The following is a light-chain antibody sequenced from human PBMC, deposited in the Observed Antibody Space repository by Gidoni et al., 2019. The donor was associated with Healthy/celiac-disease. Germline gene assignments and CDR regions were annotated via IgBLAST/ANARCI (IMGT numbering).Light chain of an antibody. CDR1: QVIRND. CDR2: AAS. V-gene: IGKV1-6*01. J-gene: IGKJ2*03. Sequence: IQMTQSTSSLSASVVDRVTITCRASQVIRNDLGWYQQKPGNAPKLLIYAASGLQRGAPSRFGGSGAGTDFTLTISSLQPEDFATYYCLQDDNYPHSFGQGTKLEIK. CDR3: LQDDNYPHS.